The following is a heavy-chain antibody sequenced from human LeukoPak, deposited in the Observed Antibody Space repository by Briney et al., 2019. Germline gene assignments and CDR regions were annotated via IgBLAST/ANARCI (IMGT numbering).Heavy chain of an antibody. J-gene: IGHJ2*01. D-gene: IGHD2-2*01. V-gene: IGHV5-51*01. CDR1: GYRFTSYW. CDR2: IYPGDSDT. CDR3: ARQLCSSTSCYATNFDL. Sequence: GESLKISCKGSGYRFTSYWIGWVRRMPGKGLEWMGIIYPGDSDTRYSPSFQGQVTISADKSISTAYLQWSSLKASDTAMYYCARQLCSSTSCYATNFDLWGRGTLVTVSS.